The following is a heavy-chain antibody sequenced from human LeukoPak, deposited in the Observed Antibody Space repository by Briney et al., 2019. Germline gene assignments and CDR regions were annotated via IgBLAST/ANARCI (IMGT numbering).Heavy chain of an antibody. V-gene: IGHV3-48*03. D-gene: IGHD3-10*01. Sequence: GGSLRLSCAASGFTFSSYEMNWVRQAPGKGLEWVSYISSSGSTIYYADSVKGRFTISRDNAKNSLYLQMNSQRAEDTAVYYCARVYGSGSYPYYFDYWGQGTLVTVSS. CDR2: ISSSGSTI. J-gene: IGHJ4*02. CDR1: GFTFSSYE. CDR3: ARVYGSGSYPYYFDY.